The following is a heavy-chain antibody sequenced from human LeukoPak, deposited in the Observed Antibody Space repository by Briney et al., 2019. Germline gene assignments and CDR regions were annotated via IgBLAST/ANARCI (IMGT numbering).Heavy chain of an antibody. J-gene: IGHJ1*01. D-gene: IGHD3-10*01. CDR3: ARVSGLGMNEYYQH. CDR1: GLTFRNSW. CDR2: INNEGVAI. Sequence: GGSLRLSCEASGLTFRNSWMNWGRQAPGKGLGCGSRINNEGVAISYADSVKGGFTISRDNAKNTLYLQMSSLRAEDTAVYYCARVSGLGMNEYYQHWGEGTLVTVAS. V-gene: IGHV3-74*01.